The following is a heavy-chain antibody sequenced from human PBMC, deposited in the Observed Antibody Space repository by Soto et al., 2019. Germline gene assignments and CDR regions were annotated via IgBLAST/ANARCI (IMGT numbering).Heavy chain of an antibody. D-gene: IGHD3-10*01. CDR2: IDPSDSYT. CDR3: ARHHNKPNFGSGSYSRYGMYV. CDR1: GYSFTSYW. Sequence: PGESLKISCKGSGYSFTSYWISWVRQMPGKGLEWMGRIDPSDSYTNYSPSFQGHVTISADKSISTAYLQWSSLKASDTAMYYCARHHNKPNFGSGSYSRYGMYVRGQGTTVTVSS. V-gene: IGHV5-10-1*01. J-gene: IGHJ6*02.